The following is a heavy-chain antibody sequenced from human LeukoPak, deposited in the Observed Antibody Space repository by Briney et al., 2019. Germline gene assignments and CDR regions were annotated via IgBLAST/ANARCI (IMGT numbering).Heavy chain of an antibody. J-gene: IGHJ3*02. CDR3: ARVSGGVRYFGLDAFDI. CDR2: IYHSGST. Sequence: SETLSLTCTVSGYSISSGYYWGWIRQPPGKGLEWIGSIYHSGSTYYNPSLKSRVTISVDTSKNQFSLKLSSVTAADTAVYYCARVSGGVRYFGLDAFDIWGQGTMVTVSS. CDR1: GYSISSGYY. V-gene: IGHV4-38-2*02. D-gene: IGHD3-9*01.